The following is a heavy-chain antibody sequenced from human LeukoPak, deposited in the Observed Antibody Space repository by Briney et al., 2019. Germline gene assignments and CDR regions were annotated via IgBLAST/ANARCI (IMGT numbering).Heavy chain of an antibody. J-gene: IGHJ4*02. V-gene: IGHV3-23*01. D-gene: IGHD5-18*01. CDR1: GFTFSNYA. Sequence: GGSLRLSCAAAGFTFSNYAMSWVRQAPGKGLEWVSAISGSGGSTYYADSVKGRFTISRDNSKNTLYLQMNSLRAEDTAVYYCAKDSGKVDTAMVSYWGQGTLVTVSS. CDR3: AKDSGKVDTAMVSY. CDR2: ISGSGGST.